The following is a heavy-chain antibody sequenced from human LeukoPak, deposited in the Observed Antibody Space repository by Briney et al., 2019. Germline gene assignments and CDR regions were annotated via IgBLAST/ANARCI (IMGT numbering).Heavy chain of an antibody. CDR2: TYTSGST. V-gene: IGHV4-4*07. D-gene: IGHD3-22*01. CDR1: GGSISSYY. CDR3: ARGGDSSGYENWFDP. J-gene: IGHJ5*02. Sequence: SETLSLPCTVSGGSISSYYWSWIRQPAGKGLEWVGRTYTSGSTNYNPSLESRVTMSVDTSSNQFSLKLSSVTAADTAVYYCARGGDSSGYENWFDPWGQGTLVTVSS.